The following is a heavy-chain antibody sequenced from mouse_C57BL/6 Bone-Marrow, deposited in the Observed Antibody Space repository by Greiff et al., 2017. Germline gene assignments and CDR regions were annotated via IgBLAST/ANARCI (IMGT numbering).Heavy chain of an antibody. Sequence: QVQLKQPGAELVKPGASVKLSCKASGYTFTSYWMQWVKQRPGQGLEWIGEIDPSDSYTNYNQKFKGKATLTVDTSSSQAYMQLRSLTSEVCAVYYCADYRTLAYWGQGTLVTVSA. D-gene: IGHD2-14*01. J-gene: IGHJ3*01. V-gene: IGHV1-50*01. CDR2: IDPSDSYT. CDR3: ADYRTLAY. CDR1: GYTFTSYW.